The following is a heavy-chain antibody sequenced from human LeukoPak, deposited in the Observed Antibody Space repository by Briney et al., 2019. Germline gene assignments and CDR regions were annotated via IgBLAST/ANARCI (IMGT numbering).Heavy chain of an antibody. Sequence: GGSLRLSCAASGFTFGSCWMAWVRQAPGKGLEWVAQIKQDGSVKYYVDSVKGRFTISRDNAKDSLFLQMNSLRAEDTAVYYCAKGPIVVMTAWGQGTLVTVSS. CDR3: AKGPIVVMTA. D-gene: IGHD3-22*01. J-gene: IGHJ5*02. V-gene: IGHV3-7*03. CDR2: IKQDGSVK. CDR1: GFTFGSCW.